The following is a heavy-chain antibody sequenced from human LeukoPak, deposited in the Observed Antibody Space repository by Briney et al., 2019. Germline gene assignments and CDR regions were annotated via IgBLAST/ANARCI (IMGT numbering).Heavy chain of an antibody. Sequence: GRSLRLSCAASGFTFSSYWMHWVRQVPGKGLVWVSRIKTDGSNTVYADNVKGRFTISRDNAKNTLYLQMNSLRVEDTAVYYCTRTYYYDSRDYFDYWGQGALVTVSS. V-gene: IGHV3-74*01. CDR3: TRTYYYDSRDYFDY. CDR2: IKTDGSNT. CDR1: GFTFSSYW. J-gene: IGHJ4*02. D-gene: IGHD3-22*01.